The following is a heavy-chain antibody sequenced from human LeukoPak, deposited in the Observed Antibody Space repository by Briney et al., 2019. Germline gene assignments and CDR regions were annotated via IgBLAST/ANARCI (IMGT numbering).Heavy chain of an antibody. CDR1: GFTFSSYS. J-gene: IGHJ4*02. CDR3: ARDKGYGSGSYSDY. D-gene: IGHD3-10*01. CDR2: ISSSSSYI. V-gene: IGHV3-21*01. Sequence: GGSLRLSCAASGFTFSSYSMNWVRQAPGKGLVWVSSISSSSSYIYYADSVKGRFTISRDNAKNSLYLQMNSLRAEDTAVYYCARDKGYGSGSYSDYWGQGTLVTVSS.